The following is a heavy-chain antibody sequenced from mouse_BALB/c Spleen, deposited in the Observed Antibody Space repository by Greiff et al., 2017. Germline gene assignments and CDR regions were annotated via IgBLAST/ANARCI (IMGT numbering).Heavy chain of an antibody. J-gene: IGHJ4*01. V-gene: IGHV1-54*01. Sequence: VQLQESGAELVRPGTSVKVSCKASGYAFTNYLIEWVKQRPGQGLEWIGVINPGSGGTYYNEKFKGKATLTADKSSSTAYMQLSSLTSDDSAVYFCAKGDWVYAVDYWGQGTSVTVSS. CDR3: AKGDWVYAVDY. CDR1: GYAFTNYL. D-gene: IGHD4-1*01. CDR2: INPGSGGT.